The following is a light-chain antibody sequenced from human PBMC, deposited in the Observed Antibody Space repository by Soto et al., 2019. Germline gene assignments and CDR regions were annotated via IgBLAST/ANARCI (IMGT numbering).Light chain of an antibody. CDR2: EVF. CDR1: QSLLNSGGKTY. CDR3: LQTTQFPWT. V-gene: IGKV2D-29*01. J-gene: IGKJ1*01. Sequence: DIVMTQSPLSLSVTPGQPASISCKSSQSLLNSGGKTYFYWYLQKPGQPPQLLIYEVFNRFSGVPDRVSASGSGTDFTLNISRVEAEDVGFYYCLQTTQFPWTFGQGTKVEIK.